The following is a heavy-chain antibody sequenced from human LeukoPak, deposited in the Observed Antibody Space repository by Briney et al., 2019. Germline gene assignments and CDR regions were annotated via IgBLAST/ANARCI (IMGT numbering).Heavy chain of an antibody. Sequence: GGSLRLSRDASDFAFSTYGMHWVRQAPGKGLEWVAFIRYDGSNKYYADSVKGRFTISRDNSKNTLYLQMNSLRAEDTAVYYCAKGTTYGSASYYPCFDYWGQGTLVTVSS. D-gene: IGHD3-10*01. V-gene: IGHV3-30*02. CDR3: AKGTTYGSASYYPCFDY. CDR1: DFAFSTYG. CDR2: IRYDGSNK. J-gene: IGHJ4*02.